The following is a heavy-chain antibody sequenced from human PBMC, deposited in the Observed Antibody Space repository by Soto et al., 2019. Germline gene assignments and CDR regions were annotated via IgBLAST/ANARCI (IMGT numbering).Heavy chain of an antibody. CDR3: ARGRGYCGGTNCYLDY. Sequence: GGSLRLSCAASGFSFSSHSMKWVRQAPGKGLEWVSYISGSGSTIYYADSVKGRFTISRDNAKNSLYLQMNSLRDDDTAVYYCARGRGYCGGTNCYLDYWGQGALVTVSS. V-gene: IGHV3-48*02. D-gene: IGHD2-21*01. J-gene: IGHJ4*02. CDR1: GFSFSSHS. CDR2: ISGSGSTI.